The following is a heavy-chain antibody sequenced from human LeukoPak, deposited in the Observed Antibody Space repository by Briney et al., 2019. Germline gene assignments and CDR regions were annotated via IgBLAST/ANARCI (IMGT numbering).Heavy chain of an antibody. V-gene: IGHV3-7*01. J-gene: IGHJ4*02. CDR3: ARGSYAVGY. CDR2: IKQDGSEK. CDR1: GFTFSSYA. D-gene: IGHD5-18*01. Sequence: PGGSLRLSCAASGFTFSSYAMSWVRQAPGKGLEWVANIKQDGSEKYYVDSVKGRFTISRDNAKNSLYLQMNSLRAEDTAVYYCARGSYAVGYWGQGTLVTVSS.